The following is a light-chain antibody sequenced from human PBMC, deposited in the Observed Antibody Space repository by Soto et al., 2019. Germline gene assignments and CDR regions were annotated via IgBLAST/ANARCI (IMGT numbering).Light chain of an antibody. V-gene: IGKV4-1*01. CDR1: QSVLSSSNNKNY. J-gene: IGKJ4*01. Sequence: DFVMPQSPDSLAVSLGERATINCKSSQSVLSSSNNKNYLAWYQQEPGQPPKLLIYWASTRESGVPDRFSGSGSGTDFTLTISSLQAEDVAVYYCQQYYSTPLTFGGGTKVEIK. CDR2: WAS. CDR3: QQYYSTPLT.